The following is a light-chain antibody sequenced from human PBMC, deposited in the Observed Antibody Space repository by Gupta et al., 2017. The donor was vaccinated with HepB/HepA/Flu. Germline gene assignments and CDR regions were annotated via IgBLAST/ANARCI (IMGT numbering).Light chain of an antibody. CDR1: SSDVGGYNY. Sequence: QSALTQPRSVSGSPGQSVTIPCTGTSSDVGGYNYVSWYQQHPDKAPKVIIYDVSKRPSGVPDRFSGSKSGNTASLTISGLQAEDEADYYCCSYAGSYTEVFGTGTKVTVL. CDR2: DVS. J-gene: IGLJ1*01. CDR3: CSYAGSYTEV. V-gene: IGLV2-11*01.